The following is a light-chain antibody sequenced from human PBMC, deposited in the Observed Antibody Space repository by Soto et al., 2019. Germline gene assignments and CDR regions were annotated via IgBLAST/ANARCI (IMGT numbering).Light chain of an antibody. CDR1: TSNIGDNY. J-gene: IGLJ1*01. V-gene: IGLV1-51*01. Sequence: QSVLTQPPSLSAAPGAQVTISCSGSTSNIGDNYVSWYQQLPGTAPKLLIYDNNKRPSGIPDRFSGSKSGTSATLGITGLQTGDEADYYCGAWDSSLSAYVFGTGTKVTVL. CDR3: GAWDSSLSAYV. CDR2: DNN.